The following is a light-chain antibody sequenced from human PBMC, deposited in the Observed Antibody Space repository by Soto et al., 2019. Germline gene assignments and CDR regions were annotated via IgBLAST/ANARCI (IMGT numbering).Light chain of an antibody. Sequence: DIQLTQSPSFLSASVGDRVTITCRASRGISSYLAWYQQKPGKAPKLLIYAASTLQTGVPSRFSGSGSGTEFTLTISSLQPDDVATYYCQQYNSYRAFGQGTNVDI. CDR2: AAS. CDR1: RGISSY. CDR3: QQYNSYRA. J-gene: IGKJ1*01. V-gene: IGKV1-9*01.